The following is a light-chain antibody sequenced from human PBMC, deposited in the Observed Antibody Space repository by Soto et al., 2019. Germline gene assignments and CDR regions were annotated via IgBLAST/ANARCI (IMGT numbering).Light chain of an antibody. CDR1: SSDVGGYNY. J-gene: IGLJ2*01. CDR3: SSYKATYTLI. V-gene: IGLV2-14*01. Sequence: QSVLTQPASVSGSPGQSITISCTGTSSDVGGYNYVSWYQHHPGKVPKLIIYEVTSRPSGVSNRFSGSKSGNTASLTISGLQPEDEADYYCSSYKATYTLIFGGGTKVTVL. CDR2: EVT.